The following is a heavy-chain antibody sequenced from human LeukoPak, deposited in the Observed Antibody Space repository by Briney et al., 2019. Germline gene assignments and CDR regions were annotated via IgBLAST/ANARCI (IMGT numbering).Heavy chain of an antibody. CDR2: IYYSGST. J-gene: IGHJ5*02. CDR1: GGSISSYY. CDR3: ARHGDCSSTSCYGWFDP. D-gene: IGHD2-2*01. V-gene: IGHV4-39*01. Sequence: SETLSLTCTVSGGSISSYYWSWIRQPPGKGLEWIGSIYYSGSTYYNPSLKSRVTISVDTSKNQFSLKLSSVTAADTAVYYCARHGDCSSTSCYGWFDPWGQGTLVTVSS.